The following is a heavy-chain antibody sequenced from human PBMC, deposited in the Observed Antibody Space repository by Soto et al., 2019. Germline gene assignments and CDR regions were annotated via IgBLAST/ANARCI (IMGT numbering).Heavy chain of an antibody. V-gene: IGHV1-8*01. D-gene: IGHD2-8*01. Sequence: QVQLVQSGAEVKKPGASVKVSCKTSGYTFTSYDINWVRQAPGQGPEWMGWMNSNSGNPGYTQKFQGRVTVTRDTSIRTVYMELSSLRSDDTAVYYCATSRYCTNCVCPFDYWGQGTLVTVSS. CDR3: ATSRYCTNCVCPFDY. CDR2: MNSNSGNP. J-gene: IGHJ4*02. CDR1: GYTFTSYD.